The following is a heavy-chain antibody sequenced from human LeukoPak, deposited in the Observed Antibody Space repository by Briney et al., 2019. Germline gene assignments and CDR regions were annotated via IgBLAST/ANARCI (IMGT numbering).Heavy chain of an antibody. J-gene: IGHJ3*01. CDR1: GGSISSNNW. CDR3: ARHSYLTGYYMAFDV. Sequence: SGSLSLTCAVSGGSISSNNWWSWVRQPPGKGLEWIGEIYHGGSTNYNPSLKSRVTISVDKSKNQLSLKVSSVTAADTAVYYCARHSYLTGYYMAFDVWGQGTMVTVSS. CDR2: IYHGGST. D-gene: IGHD3-9*01. V-gene: IGHV4-4*02.